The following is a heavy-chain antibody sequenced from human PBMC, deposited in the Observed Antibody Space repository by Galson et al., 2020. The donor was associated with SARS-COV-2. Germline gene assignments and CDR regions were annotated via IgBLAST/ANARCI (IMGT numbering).Heavy chain of an antibody. J-gene: IGHJ4*02. CDR1: EFTFSNSW. Sequence: GGSLRLSCEASEFTFSNSWVSWVRQAPGKGLEWVGRIKRKINGGTRDYAAPVKGRFTISRDDYRNSLYLQMNSLTIEDTATYYCMSEMGGWPNYGYSYWGQGTPVTVSS. CDR3: MSEMGGWPNYGYSY. V-gene: IGHV3-15*01. D-gene: IGHD4-17*01. CDR2: IKRKINGGTR.